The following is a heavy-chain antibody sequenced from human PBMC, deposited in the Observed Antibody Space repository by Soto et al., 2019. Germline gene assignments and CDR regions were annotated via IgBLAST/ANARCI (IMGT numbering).Heavy chain of an antibody. J-gene: IGHJ4*02. D-gene: IGHD4-17*01. V-gene: IGHV3-48*01. Sequence: EEQLVESGGGLVQPGGSLRLSCAASGFTFSNHVMNWVRQAPGRGLEWVSSINRDFNTYYADSVKGRFTISRDNAKDSLYLQRNSLRADDTAGYYCVNGDYYVGQGTLVTVSS. CDR1: GFTFSNHV. CDR2: INRDFNT. CDR3: VNGDYY.